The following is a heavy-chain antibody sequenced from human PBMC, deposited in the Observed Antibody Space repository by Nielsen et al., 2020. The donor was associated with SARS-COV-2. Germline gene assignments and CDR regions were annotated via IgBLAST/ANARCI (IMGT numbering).Heavy chain of an antibody. V-gene: IGHV4-34*01. D-gene: IGHD6-13*01. Sequence: SETLSLTCAVYGGSFSGYYWSWIRQPPGKGLEWIGEINHSGSTNYNPSLKSRVTISVDTSKNQFSLKLSSVTAADTAVYYCARFRPAYRSSWYWFDPWGQGTLVTVSS. CDR2: INHSGST. CDR1: GGSFSGYY. CDR3: ARFRPAYRSSWYWFDP. J-gene: IGHJ5*02.